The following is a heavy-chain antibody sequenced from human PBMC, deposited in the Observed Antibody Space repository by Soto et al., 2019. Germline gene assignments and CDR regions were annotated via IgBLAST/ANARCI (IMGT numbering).Heavy chain of an antibody. CDR3: ACITGYYYYAMDV. CDR1: EGTFSCYA. D-gene: IGHD2-8*02. CDR2: IIPIFGTA. J-gene: IGHJ6*02. V-gene: IGHV1-69*01. Sequence: QVQLVQSGAEVKKPGSSVKVSCKASEGTFSCYAISWVRHAPGQGLEWMGGIIPIFGTANYAQKFQGRVTITADESTSTAYMELSSLRSEDTPVYYCACITGYYYYAMDVWDQGTTVTVSS.